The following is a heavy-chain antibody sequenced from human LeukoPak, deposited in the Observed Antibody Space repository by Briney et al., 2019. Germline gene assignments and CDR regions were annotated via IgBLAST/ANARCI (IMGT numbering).Heavy chain of an antibody. CDR3: AKDLGYHYDSSGYYHWDY. J-gene: IGHJ4*02. V-gene: IGHV3-64*01. CDR2: ISTNGDNT. D-gene: IGHD3-22*01. Sequence: HPGGSLRLSCAASGFTFSSYAMHWVRQAPGKGLEFVSAISTNGDNTYYANSVKGRFTISRDNSKNTLYLQMNSLRAEDTAVYYCAKDLGYHYDSSGYYHWDYWGQGTLVTVSS. CDR1: GFTFSSYA.